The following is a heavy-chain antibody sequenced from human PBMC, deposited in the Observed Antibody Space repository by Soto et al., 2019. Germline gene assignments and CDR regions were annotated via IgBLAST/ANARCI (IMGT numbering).Heavy chain of an antibody. V-gene: IGHV3-23*01. CDR1: GFTVGSYA. CDR2: SSGSGDET. CDR3: VKGSEVARQELDH. J-gene: IGHJ4*02. D-gene: IGHD2-15*01. Sequence: GGSLRLSCAASGFTVGSYAMTWVRQAPGRGLEWVSGSSGSGDETYYADSVKGRFTVSRDNSKNTLYLQMNSLRVEDTAVYYCVKGSEVARQELDHWGQGILVTVSS.